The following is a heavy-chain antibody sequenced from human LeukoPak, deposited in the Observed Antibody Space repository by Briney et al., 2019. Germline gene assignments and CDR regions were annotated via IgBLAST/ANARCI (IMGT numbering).Heavy chain of an antibody. CDR1: GLTFSKYA. Sequence: GGSLTLSCAASGLTFSKYAMLWVRQAPGKGLEYASAITSSGDSTYYANTVKGRFTISRDNSKNTLYLQMGSLRVEDMGVYYCAREGASSGSYSYWGQGTLVTVSS. D-gene: IGHD1-26*01. V-gene: IGHV3-64*01. CDR3: AREGASSGSYSY. CDR2: ITSSGDST. J-gene: IGHJ4*02.